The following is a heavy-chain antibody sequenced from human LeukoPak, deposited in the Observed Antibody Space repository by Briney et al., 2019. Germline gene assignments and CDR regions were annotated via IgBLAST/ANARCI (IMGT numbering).Heavy chain of an antibody. CDR1: GFTFSSYS. Sequence: GGSLRLSCTASGFTFSSYSINWVCQAPGKGLEWVSSISGSSTYIYYADSVKGRFTISRDNAKNSLYLQMNSLRAEDSAVYYCARHRSSSWLDAFDIWGQGTMVTVSS. D-gene: IGHD6-6*01. CDR3: ARHRSSSWLDAFDI. CDR2: ISGSSTYI. V-gene: IGHV3-21*01. J-gene: IGHJ3*02.